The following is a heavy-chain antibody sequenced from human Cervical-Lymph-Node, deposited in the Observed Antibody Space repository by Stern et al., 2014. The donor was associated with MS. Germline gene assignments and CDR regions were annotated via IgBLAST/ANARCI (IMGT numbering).Heavy chain of an antibody. J-gene: IGHJ4*02. Sequence: VQLVQSGAEVKKPGASVKVSCKASGYTFTGYYMHWVRPAPGQGLEWMGWINPNSGGTNYAQKFQGWVTMTRDTSISTAYMELSRLRSDDTAVYYCARDFGDYGNYYFDYWGQGTLVTVSS. V-gene: IGHV1-2*04. CDR3: ARDFGDYGNYYFDY. CDR2: INPNSGGT. D-gene: IGHD4-17*01. CDR1: GYTFTGYY.